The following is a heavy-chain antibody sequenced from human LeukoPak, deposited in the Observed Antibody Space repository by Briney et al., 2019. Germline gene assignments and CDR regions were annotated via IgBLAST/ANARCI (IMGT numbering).Heavy chain of an antibody. CDR2: IYYSGST. J-gene: IGHJ4*02. CDR3: ARGMGFHYGSGSYSPPYYFDY. Sequence: SETLSLTCTVSGGSISSSSYYWGWIRQPPGKGLEWIGSIYYSGSTYYNPSLKSRVTISVDTSKNQFSLKLSSVTAADTAVYYCARGMGFHYGSGSYSPPYYFDYWGQGTLVTVSS. V-gene: IGHV4-39*07. CDR1: GGSISSSSYY. D-gene: IGHD3-10*01.